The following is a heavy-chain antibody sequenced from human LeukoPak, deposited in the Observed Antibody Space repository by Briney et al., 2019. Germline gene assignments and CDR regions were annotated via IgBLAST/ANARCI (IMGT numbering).Heavy chain of an antibody. Sequence: KPSEPLSLTCTVSGGSLSSYYWSWIRQPAGKGLEWIGRIYTSGSTNYNPSLKSRVTMSVDTSKNQFSLKLSSVTAADTAVYYCARDDRAGYYDSTFAFDIWGQGTMVTVSS. CDR1: GGSLSSYY. J-gene: IGHJ3*02. CDR3: ARDDRAGYYDSTFAFDI. D-gene: IGHD3-22*01. V-gene: IGHV4-4*07. CDR2: IYTSGST.